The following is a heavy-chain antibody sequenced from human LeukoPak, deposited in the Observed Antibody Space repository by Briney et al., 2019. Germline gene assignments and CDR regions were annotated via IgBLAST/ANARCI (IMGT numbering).Heavy chain of an antibody. CDR1: GFTFSRYT. D-gene: IGHD2/OR15-2a*01. Sequence: GGSLRLSCAASGFTFSRYTMHWVRQAPGKGLEWVAVVLYNGSKKDNADSVKGRFTISRDNSKNMLYLQMNSLRAEDTAVYYCAKVIYMDVWGKGTTVTVSS. V-gene: IGHV3-30*04. CDR3: AKVIYMDV. CDR2: VLYNGSKK. J-gene: IGHJ6*03.